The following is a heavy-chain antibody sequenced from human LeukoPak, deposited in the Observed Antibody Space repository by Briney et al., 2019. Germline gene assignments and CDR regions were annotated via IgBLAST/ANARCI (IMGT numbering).Heavy chain of an antibody. J-gene: IGHJ4*02. CDR3: ARDNIRSLDY. V-gene: IGHV3-48*03. Sequence: GGSLRLSCAASGFTFSSYEMNWVRQAPGKGLEWVSYISRSGSTIYYADSVKGRFTVSRDNAKNSLYLQMNSLRAEDTAVYYCARDNIRSLDYWGQGTLVTVSS. CDR2: ISRSGSTI. D-gene: IGHD1-14*01. CDR1: GFTFSSYE.